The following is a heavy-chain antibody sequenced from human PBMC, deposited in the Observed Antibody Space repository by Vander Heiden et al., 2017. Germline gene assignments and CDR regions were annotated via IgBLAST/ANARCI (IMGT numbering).Heavy chain of an antibody. CDR3: ARGDYGGNPKAVGFDS. J-gene: IGHJ4*02. V-gene: IGHV4-4*07. D-gene: IGHD4-17*01. CDR1: GGSISSYY. Sequence: QVQLQESSPGLVKPSETLSLTCTVSGGSISSYYWSWIRQPAGKGLEWIGRIHTSGSTNYNASLKSRVSMSLDMSKNQFSLKVSSVTAADTAVYYCARGDYGGNPKAVGFDSWGQGTLVTVSS. CDR2: IHTSGST.